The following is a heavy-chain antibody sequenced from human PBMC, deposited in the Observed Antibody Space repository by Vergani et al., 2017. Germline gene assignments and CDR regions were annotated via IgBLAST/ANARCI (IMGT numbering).Heavy chain of an antibody. V-gene: IGHV4-34*01. CDR3: AREGGYYDSSGYYRLFDS. CDR1: GGSFSGYY. D-gene: IGHD3-22*01. Sequence: QVQLQQWGAGLLKPSETLSLTCAVYGGSFSGYYWSWIRQPPGKGLEWIGEINHSGSTNYNPSLKSRVTISVDTSKKQCSLKLSSVTAADAAVYYCAREGGYYDSSGYYRLFDSWGQGTLVTVSS. CDR2: INHSGST. J-gene: IGHJ4*02.